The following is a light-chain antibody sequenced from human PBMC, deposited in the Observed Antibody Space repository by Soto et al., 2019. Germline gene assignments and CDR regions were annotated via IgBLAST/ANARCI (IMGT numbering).Light chain of an antibody. CDR3: SSYAGRNNFV. V-gene: IGLV2-8*01. CDR2: EVS. CDR1: NSDVGGYDY. Sequence: QSALTQPPSASGSPGQSVTISCTGTNSDVGGYDYVSWYRQHPGKAPKLMIYEVSKRPSGVPDRFSGSKSGNTASLTVSGLQAEDEADYYRSSYAGRNNFVFGGGTKLTVL. J-gene: IGLJ2*01.